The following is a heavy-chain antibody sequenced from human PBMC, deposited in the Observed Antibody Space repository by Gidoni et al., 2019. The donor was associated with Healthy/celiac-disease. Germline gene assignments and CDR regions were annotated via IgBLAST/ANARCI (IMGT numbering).Heavy chain of an antibody. V-gene: IGHV3-21*01. CDR1: GLTFSRHR. D-gene: IGHD4-17*01. CDR2: ISSSISYI. Sequence: EVQLVQSGGGLVTPGGSLRLSCAASGLTFSRHRMHWFRQAPGKGLGGVSSISSSISYIYYADSVKGRFTISRDNAKNSLYLQMNSLRAEDTAVYYCARDRPMTTVRLPLTTYYYYGMDVWGQGTTVTVSS. CDR3: ARDRPMTTVRLPLTTYYYYGMDV. J-gene: IGHJ6*02.